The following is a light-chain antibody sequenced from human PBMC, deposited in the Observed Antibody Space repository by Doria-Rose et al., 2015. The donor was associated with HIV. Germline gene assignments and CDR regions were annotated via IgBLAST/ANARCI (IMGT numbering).Light chain of an antibody. J-gene: IGKJ1*01. V-gene: IGKV3-20*01. CDR3: HQYGTSWT. CDR1: QSFSSTY. Sequence: TQSPGTLSLSPGERATLSCRASQSFSSTYLAWYQQKPGQAPSLLIYDGSSRATGTPDRFSASGSGTDCTLTINRLEPEDFALYYCHQYGTSWTFGQGTKVEI. CDR2: DGS.